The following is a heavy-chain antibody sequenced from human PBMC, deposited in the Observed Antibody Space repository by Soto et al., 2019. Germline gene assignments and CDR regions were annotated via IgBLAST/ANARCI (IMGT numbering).Heavy chain of an antibody. CDR3: AMIEYSSGSDY. D-gene: IGHD6-19*01. J-gene: IGHJ4*02. V-gene: IGHV1-69*01. CDR1: GGTFSSYP. Sequence: QVQLVQSGAEVMKPGSSVKVSCKASGGTFSSYPLTWVRQAPGQGLEWMGGIIPICGTTKYAQKFQDRVAIIADESTNSAYMELSSLRSEDTAVYYCAMIEYSSGSDYWGQGTLVTVSS. CDR2: IIPICGTT.